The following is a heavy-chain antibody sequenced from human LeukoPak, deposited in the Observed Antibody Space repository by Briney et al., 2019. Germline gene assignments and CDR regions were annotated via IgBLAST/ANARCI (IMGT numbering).Heavy chain of an antibody. CDR1: SGSISTYY. D-gene: IGHD3-10*02. J-gene: IGHJ5*02. Sequence: PSETLSLTCTVSSGSISTYYWSWIRQPPGKGLEWIGYIFYSGSTDYNPSLKSRVTISVDTSKNQFSLKLSSVTAADTAVYYCARLFGYAGSYNWFDPWGQGTLVTVSS. V-gene: IGHV4-59*08. CDR2: IFYSGST. CDR3: ARLFGYAGSYNWFDP.